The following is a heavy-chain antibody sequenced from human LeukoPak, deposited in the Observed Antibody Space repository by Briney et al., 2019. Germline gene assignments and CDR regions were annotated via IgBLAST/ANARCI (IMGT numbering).Heavy chain of an antibody. V-gene: IGHV3-7*03. CDR1: GFTFSSYW. D-gene: IGHD3-16*01. CDR2: INHNGNVN. Sequence: GGSLRLSCAASGFTFSSYWMNWARQAPGKGLEWVASINHNGNVNYYVDSVKGRFTISRDNAKNSLHLQMSNLRAEDAAVYFCARGGGLDVWGQGATVTVSS. CDR3: ARGGGLDV. J-gene: IGHJ6*02.